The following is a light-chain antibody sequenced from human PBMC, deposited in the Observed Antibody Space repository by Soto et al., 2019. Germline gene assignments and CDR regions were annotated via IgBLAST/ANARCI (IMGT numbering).Light chain of an antibody. V-gene: IGKV1-33*01. CDR2: DAS. CDR1: QDIGNY. Sequence: DIQMTQSPSSLSASVGDRCTITCHASQDIGNYLNWYQQRPGKAPKLLILDASSLDTGVPSRFSGSGSGTDFTFTISSLQSEDIATYYCQQYYNVPITFGQGTRLEIK. J-gene: IGKJ5*01. CDR3: QQYYNVPIT.